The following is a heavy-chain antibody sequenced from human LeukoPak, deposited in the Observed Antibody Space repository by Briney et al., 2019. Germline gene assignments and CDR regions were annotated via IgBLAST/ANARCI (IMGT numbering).Heavy chain of an antibody. CDR1: GGTFSSYA. CDR2: IIPIFGTA. CDR3: ARSHRLPLYAFDI. J-gene: IGHJ3*02. D-gene: IGHD3-16*01. V-gene: IGHV1-69*13. Sequence: ASVKASCKASGGTFSSYAISWVRQAPGQGLEWMGGIIPIFGTANYAQKFQGRVTITADESTSTAYMELSSLRSEDTAVYYCARSHRLPLYAFDIWGQGTMVTVSS.